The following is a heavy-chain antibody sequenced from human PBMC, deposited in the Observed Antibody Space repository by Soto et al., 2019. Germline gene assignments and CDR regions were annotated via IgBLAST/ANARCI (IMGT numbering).Heavy chain of an antibody. CDR1: GGTFSSYA. CDR2: IIPIFGTA. D-gene: IGHD5-12*01. CDR3: ERKMATIHLPWFDP. Sequence: SVKVSCKASGGTFSSYAISWVRQAPGQGLEWMGGIIPIFGTANYAQKFQGRVTITADESTSTAYMELSSLRSEDTAVYYCERKMATIHLPWFDPWGQRTLVTVSS. V-gene: IGHV1-69*13. J-gene: IGHJ5*02.